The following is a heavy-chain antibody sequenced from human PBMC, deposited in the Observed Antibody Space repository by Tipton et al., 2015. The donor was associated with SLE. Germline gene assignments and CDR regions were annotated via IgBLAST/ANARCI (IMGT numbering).Heavy chain of an antibody. Sequence: TLSLTCAVSGGSISSSNWWSWVRQPPGKGLEWIGEINHSGSTNYNPSLKSRVTISVNTSKNQFSLKLSSVTAADTAVYYCARGGGQQGRAFDIWGQGTMVTVSS. CDR1: GGSISSSNW. V-gene: IGHV4-4*02. D-gene: IGHD6-13*01. J-gene: IGHJ3*02. CDR3: ARGGGQQGRAFDI. CDR2: INHSGST.